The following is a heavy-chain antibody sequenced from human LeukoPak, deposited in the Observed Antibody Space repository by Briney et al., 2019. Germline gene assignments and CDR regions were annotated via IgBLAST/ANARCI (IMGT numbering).Heavy chain of an antibody. D-gene: IGHD6-13*01. CDR2: ISSSSSYI. CDR3: ARDGSSSVGFDY. J-gene: IGHJ4*02. CDR1: GFTFSSYS. Sequence: GGSLRLSCAASGFTFSSYSMNWVRQAPGKGLEWVSSISSSSSYIYYADSVKGRFTISRDNAKNSLYLQMNSLRAEDTAVYYCARDGSSSVGFDYWGQGTLVTVSS. V-gene: IGHV3-21*01.